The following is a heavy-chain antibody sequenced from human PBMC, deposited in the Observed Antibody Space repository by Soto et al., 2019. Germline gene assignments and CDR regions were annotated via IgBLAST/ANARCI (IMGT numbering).Heavy chain of an antibody. CDR2: RSYDGSNK. CDR1: GFTFSSYG. CDR3: AKDRYSGSLTIFDY. Sequence: GGSLRLSCAASGFTFSSYGMHWVRKAPGKGLEWVAVRSYDGSNKYYADSVKGRFTISRDNSKNTLYLQMNSLRAEDTAVYYCAKDRYSGSLTIFDYWGQGTLVTVSS. J-gene: IGHJ4*02. D-gene: IGHD1-26*01. V-gene: IGHV3-30*18.